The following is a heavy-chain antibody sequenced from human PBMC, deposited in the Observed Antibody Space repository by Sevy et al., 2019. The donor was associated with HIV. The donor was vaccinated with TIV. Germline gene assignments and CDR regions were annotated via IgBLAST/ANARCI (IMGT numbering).Heavy chain of an antibody. V-gene: IGHV4-30-2*01. Sequence: SETLSLTCAVSGGSISSGGYSWSWIRQPPGKGLEWIGYIYHSGSTYYNPSLKSRLTISVDRSKNQFSLNLSSLTAADTAVYYCARVATGTHHNNWFDPWGQGTLVTVS. CDR1: GGSISSGGYS. CDR3: ARVATGTHHNNWFDP. D-gene: IGHD1-1*01. CDR2: IYHSGST. J-gene: IGHJ5*02.